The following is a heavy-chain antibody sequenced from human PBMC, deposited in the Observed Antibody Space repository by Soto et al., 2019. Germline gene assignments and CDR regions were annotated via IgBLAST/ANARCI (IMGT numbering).Heavy chain of an antibody. J-gene: IGHJ4*02. V-gene: IGHV1-69*02. CDR2: IAPIIKIP. CDR3: ARAMWFGGSCYLEV. D-gene: IGHD2-15*01. CDR1: GGTFSTYT. Sequence: QVQLVQSGAEVKKPGSSVKVSCKASGGTFSTYTISWVRQAPGQGLEWMGRIAPIIKIPDYSQKFQGRVTITADKSTTTAYMELSSLRSEDTAVYYCARAMWFGGSCYLEVWGQGTLVTVSS.